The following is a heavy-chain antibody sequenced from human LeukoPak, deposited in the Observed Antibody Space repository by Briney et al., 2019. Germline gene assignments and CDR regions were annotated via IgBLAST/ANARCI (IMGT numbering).Heavy chain of an antibody. V-gene: IGHV4-4*02. D-gene: IGHD4-11*01. CDR2: MSRSGST. Sequence: SETLSLTCAVSGGSITSTNWWTWVRQPPGKGLEWIGEMSRSGSTNYIPSLKSRVTISVDTSKNQFSLILTSVTAADTAVYYCARGAYSDYRWFDPWGQGALVTVSS. J-gene: IGHJ5*02. CDR3: ARGAYSDYRWFDP. CDR1: GGSITSTNW.